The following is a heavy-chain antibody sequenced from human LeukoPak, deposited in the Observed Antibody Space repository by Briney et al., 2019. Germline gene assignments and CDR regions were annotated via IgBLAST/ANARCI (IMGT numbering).Heavy chain of an antibody. V-gene: IGHV3-23*01. Sequence: GALRLSCAASGFTFSSYAMSWVRQAPGKGLEWVSAISGSGGSTYYADSVKGRFTISRDNSKNTLYLQMNSLRAEDTAVYYCAKPRGRYYDILTGFYYFDYWGQGTLVTVSS. CDR2: ISGSGGST. D-gene: IGHD3-9*01. CDR1: GFTFSSYA. J-gene: IGHJ4*02. CDR3: AKPRGRYYDILTGFYYFDY.